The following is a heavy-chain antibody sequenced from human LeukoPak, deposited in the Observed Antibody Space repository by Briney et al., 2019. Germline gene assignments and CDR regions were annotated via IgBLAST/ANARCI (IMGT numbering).Heavy chain of an antibody. D-gene: IGHD3-10*01. Sequence: PSETLSLTCTVSGGSTSSDYWSWIRQSPGKGLEWVGYVYNSGDTGKNPSLKSRVTILLDTSKNQCSLKLTSVSAADTAVYYCAGSGSYSLAIFDYWGQGTLVTVSS. CDR2: VYNSGDT. J-gene: IGHJ4*02. CDR1: GGSTSSDY. V-gene: IGHV4-59*08. CDR3: AGSGSYSLAIFDY.